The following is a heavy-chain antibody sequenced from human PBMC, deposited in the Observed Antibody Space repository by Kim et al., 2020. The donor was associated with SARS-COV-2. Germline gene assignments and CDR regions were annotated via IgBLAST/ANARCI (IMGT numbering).Heavy chain of an antibody. J-gene: IGHJ5*02. CDR2: IYYSGST. V-gene: IGHV4-30-4*01. CDR3: ARDGGYYDSSGYLNWFDP. Sequence: SETLSLTCTVSGGSISSGDYYWSWIRQPPGKGLEWIGYIYYSGSTYYNPSLKSRVTISVDTSKNQFSLKLSSVTAADTAVYYCARDGGYYDSSGYLNWFDPWGQGTLVTVSS. CDR1: GGSISSGDYY. D-gene: IGHD3-22*01.